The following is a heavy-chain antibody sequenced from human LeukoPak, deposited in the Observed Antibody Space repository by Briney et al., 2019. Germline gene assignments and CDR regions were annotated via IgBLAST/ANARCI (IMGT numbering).Heavy chain of an antibody. CDR2: ISYDGNNK. CDR3: AQNFYDSSGLYFDY. CDR1: GSTFSSYA. D-gene: IGHD3-22*01. V-gene: IGHV3-30-3*01. J-gene: IGHJ4*02. Sequence: GGSLRLSCAASGSTFSSYAMHWVRQAPGKGLEWMALISYDGNNKYYADSVKGRFTISRDNAKNSLYLQMNSLRAADTAVYYCAQNFYDSSGLYFDYWGQGTLVTVSS.